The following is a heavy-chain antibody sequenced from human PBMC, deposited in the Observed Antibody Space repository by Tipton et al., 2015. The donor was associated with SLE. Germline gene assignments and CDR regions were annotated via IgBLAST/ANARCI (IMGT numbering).Heavy chain of an antibody. Sequence: SLRLSCAASGFTFNSYAMSWVRQAPGKGLEWVSVIYSGGSTYYADSVKGRFTISRDNSKNTLYLQMNSLRAEDTAVYYCAKHSGGGALDYWGQGTLVTVSS. D-gene: IGHD3-16*01. V-gene: IGHV3-23*03. CDR1: GFTFNSYA. CDR3: AKHSGGGALDY. J-gene: IGHJ4*02. CDR2: IYSGGST.